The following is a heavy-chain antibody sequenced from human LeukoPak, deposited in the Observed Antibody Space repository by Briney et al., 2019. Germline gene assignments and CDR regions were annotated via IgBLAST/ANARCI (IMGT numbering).Heavy chain of an antibody. CDR3: PSYRPTSRYFDLSFEY. CDR2: IFYSGST. D-gene: IGHD3-9*01. CDR1: GDSSGITGYY. V-gene: IGHV4-39*01. J-gene: IGHJ4*02. Sequence: QTLSLTCTVSGDSSGITGYYGGWIRQPPGKGLEWSGSIFYSGSTFSNPSLTGRVTISVARPNHQIPLNLPSVTAADQAVYYCPSYRPTSRYFDLSFEYWGQGTLVTVSS.